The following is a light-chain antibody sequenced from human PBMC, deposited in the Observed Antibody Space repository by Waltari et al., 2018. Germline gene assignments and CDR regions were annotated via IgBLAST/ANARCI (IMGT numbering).Light chain of an antibody. J-gene: IGLJ2*01. Sequence: QSVLTQPPSASGAAGSSVTISCSGSFSNIGNNAVSWYQQVPGKAPKLLIYFNNERVSGVSDRFSGSKSGTSASLAIRGLQTEDEAEYYCATWDDSLTGGLFGGGTRLTVL. CDR2: FNN. CDR1: FSNIGNNA. V-gene: IGLV1-44*01. CDR3: ATWDDSLTGGL.